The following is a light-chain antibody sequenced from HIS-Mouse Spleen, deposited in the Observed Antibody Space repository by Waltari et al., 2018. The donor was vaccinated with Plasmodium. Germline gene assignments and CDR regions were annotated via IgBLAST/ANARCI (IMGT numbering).Light chain of an antibody. V-gene: IGLV3-25*03. J-gene: IGLJ2*01. CDR3: QSADSSGTYRV. CDR2: KDS. CDR1: ALPKQY. Sequence: SYELTPPPSVSVSPGQTASITCSGDALPKQYAYWYHQKPGQAPVLVIYKDSERPSGIPERFSGSSSGTTVTLTISGVQAEDEADYYCQSADSSGTYRVFGGGTKLTVL.